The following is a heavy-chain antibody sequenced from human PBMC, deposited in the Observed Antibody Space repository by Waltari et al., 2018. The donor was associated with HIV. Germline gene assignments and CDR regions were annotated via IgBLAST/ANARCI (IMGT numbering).Heavy chain of an antibody. J-gene: IGHJ6*02. CDR2: ISSNGGNT. CDR3: ARQVATYSSSWSNYGMDV. CDR1: GFTFSSYS. D-gene: IGHD6-13*01. V-gene: IGHV3-64*01. Sequence: EVQLVESGGGLVQPGGSLRLSCAASGFTFSSYSMHWVRQAPGKGLEYVSGISSNGGNTYYANSVKGRFTISRDNSKNTLYLQMGSLRAEDMAVYYCARQVATYSSSWSNYGMDVWGQGTTVTVSS.